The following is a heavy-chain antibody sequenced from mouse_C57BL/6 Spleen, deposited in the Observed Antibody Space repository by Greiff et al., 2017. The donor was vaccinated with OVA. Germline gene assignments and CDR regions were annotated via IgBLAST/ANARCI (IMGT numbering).Heavy chain of an antibody. V-gene: IGHV1-55*01. D-gene: IGHD1-1*01. J-gene: IGHJ1*03. CDR1: GYTFTSYW. Sequence: QVQLQQPGAELVKPGASVKMSCKASGYTFTSYWITWVKQRPGQGLEWIGDIYPGSGSTNYNEKFKSKATLTVDTSSSTAYMQLSSLTSEDSAVYYCAREGIRDYYGSSLSFDVWGTGTTVTVSS. CDR3: AREGIRDYYGSSLSFDV. CDR2: IYPGSGST.